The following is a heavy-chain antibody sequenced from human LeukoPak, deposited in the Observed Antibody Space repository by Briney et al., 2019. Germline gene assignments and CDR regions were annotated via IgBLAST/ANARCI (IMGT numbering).Heavy chain of an antibody. CDR1: GFTFSSYW. J-gene: IGHJ6*02. CDR2: IKQDGSEK. CDR3: ARVGRVAADLGRYYYYGMDV. D-gene: IGHD6-13*01. Sequence: GGSLRLSCAASGFTFSSYWMSWVRQAPGKGLGWVANIKQDGSEKYYVDSVKGRFTISRDNAKNSLYLQMNSLRAEDTAVYYCARVGRVAADLGRYYYYGMDVWGQGTTVTVSS. V-gene: IGHV3-7*01.